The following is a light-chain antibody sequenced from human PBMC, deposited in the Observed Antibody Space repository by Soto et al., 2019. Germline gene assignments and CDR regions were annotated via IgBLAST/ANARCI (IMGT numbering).Light chain of an antibody. J-gene: IGKJ1*01. CDR2: GAS. CDR3: QQYGSSQS. V-gene: IGKV3-20*01. CDR1: QSVSSSY. Sequence: EIVLTQSPGTLSLSPGERATLSCRASQSVSSSYLAWYQQKPGQAPRLLIYGASSRATGIPDMFSGSGSGTDFTLTISRLETEDFAVYYCQQYGSSQSFGQGTKVEIK.